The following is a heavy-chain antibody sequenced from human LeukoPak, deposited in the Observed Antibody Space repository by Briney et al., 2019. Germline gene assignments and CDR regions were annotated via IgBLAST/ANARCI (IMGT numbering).Heavy chain of an antibody. CDR2: IRNEVDGATT. J-gene: IGHJ4*02. CDR3: ATDRLFHNY. CDR1: GFTFKDAW. V-gene: IGHV3-15*01. Sequence: GGSLRLSCAASGFTFKDAWMAWVRQAPGKGLEWIGRIRNEVDGATTSYATSVKGRFDISRDDSRNTLYLQMQSLKSEDTALYYCATDRLFHNYWCQGTLVTVSS. D-gene: IGHD2-21*01.